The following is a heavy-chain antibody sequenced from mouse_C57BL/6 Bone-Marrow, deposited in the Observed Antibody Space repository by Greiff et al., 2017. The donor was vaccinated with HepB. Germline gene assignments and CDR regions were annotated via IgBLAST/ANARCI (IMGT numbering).Heavy chain of an antibody. CDR3: ARSRAYYAMDY. CDR1: GYAFSSSW. Sequence: QVQLQQSGPELVKPGASVKISCKASGYAFSSSWMNWVKQRPGKGLEWIGRIYPGDGDTNYNGKFKGKATLTAVKSSSTAYMQLSSLTSEDSAVYFCARSRAYYAMDYWGQGTSVTVSS. J-gene: IGHJ4*01. D-gene: IGHD3-1*01. CDR2: IYPGDGDT. V-gene: IGHV1-82*01.